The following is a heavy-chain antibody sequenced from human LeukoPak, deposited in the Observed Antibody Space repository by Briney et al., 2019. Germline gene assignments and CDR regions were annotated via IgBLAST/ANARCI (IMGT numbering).Heavy chain of an antibody. D-gene: IGHD5-24*01. V-gene: IGHV4-59*01. Sequence: SETLSLTCTVSGGSISSYYWSWIRQPPGEGLEWIGYIYYSGSTNYNPSLKSRVTISVDTSKNQFSLKLSSVTAADTAVYHCASRDGYNGSFDYWGQGTLVTVSS. J-gene: IGHJ4*02. CDR1: GGSISSYY. CDR2: IYYSGST. CDR3: ASRDGYNGSFDY.